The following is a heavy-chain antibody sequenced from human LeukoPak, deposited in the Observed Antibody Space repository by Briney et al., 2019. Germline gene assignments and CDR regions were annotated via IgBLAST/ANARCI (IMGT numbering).Heavy chain of an antibody. D-gene: IGHD4-17*01. J-gene: IGHJ4*02. CDR1: GGSVSSGGYY. Sequence: SETLSLTCTVSGGSVSSGGYYWSWIRQHPGKGLEWIGYIYYSGSTYYNPSLKSRVTISVDTSKNQFSLKLSSVTAADTAVYYCARETRGNYDYGDLGEYYFDYWGQGTLVTVSS. CDR3: ARETRGNYDYGDLGEYYFDY. V-gene: IGHV4-31*03. CDR2: IYYSGST.